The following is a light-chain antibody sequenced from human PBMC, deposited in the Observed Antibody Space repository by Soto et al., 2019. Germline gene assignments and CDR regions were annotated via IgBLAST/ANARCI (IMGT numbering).Light chain of an antibody. CDR3: QQYGSSAWT. CDR1: QSVSSSY. CDR2: GAS. V-gene: IGKV3-20*01. Sequence: EIVLTQSPGTLSLSPGERATLSCRAIQSVSSSYLAWYQQKPGQAPRLLIYGASSRASGVPDRFSGSGSGTDFTLTFSRLEPEDFAVYYCQQYGSSAWTFGQGTKVEI. J-gene: IGKJ1*01.